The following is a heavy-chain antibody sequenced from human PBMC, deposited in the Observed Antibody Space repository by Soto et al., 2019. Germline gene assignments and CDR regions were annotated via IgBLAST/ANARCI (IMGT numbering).Heavy chain of an antibody. V-gene: IGHV3-48*02. CDR1: GFTFSIFS. D-gene: IGHD6-19*01. CDR2: VNAAANDI. J-gene: IGHJ3*02. Sequence: EVQLVESGGGLVQPGGSLRLSCAASGFTFSIFSMSWVRQAPGKGLEWISYVNAAANDIYYTDSVRGRFTISRDNAKNSLYLQMNSLRDDDTAVYYCVRDRMWEQWLGPQEAFEIWGEGTMVTVS. CDR3: VRDRMWEQWLGPQEAFEI.